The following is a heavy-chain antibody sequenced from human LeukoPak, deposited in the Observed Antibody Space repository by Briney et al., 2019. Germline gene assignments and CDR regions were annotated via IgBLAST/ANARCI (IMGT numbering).Heavy chain of an antibody. J-gene: IGHJ4*02. Sequence: PSETLSLTCAVSGGSISGGKDFWGWIRQSPGKGLEWIGSIYYTGSTYYNPSLKSRVTISVDTSKSEFSLMVHSVTAADTAMYYCARRGITYSTSFFDSWGQGTLDTVAS. V-gene: IGHV4-39*01. CDR3: ARRGITYSTSFFDS. D-gene: IGHD6-13*01. CDR2: IYYTGST. CDR1: GGSISGGKDF.